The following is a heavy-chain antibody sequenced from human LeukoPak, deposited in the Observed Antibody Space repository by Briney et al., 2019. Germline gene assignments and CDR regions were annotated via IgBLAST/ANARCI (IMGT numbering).Heavy chain of an antibody. D-gene: IGHD3-9*01. Sequence: GGSLRLSCAASGFTFRSYAMHWIRQAPGKGLEYVAAISSKGDNTYYVNSVRGRFTVSRDNSKNTLFLQMDSLRPEDMAVYYCARAPSYHDILTGSIFQHYFDFWGQGTLVTVSS. V-gene: IGHV3-64*01. CDR3: ARAPSYHDILTGSIFQHYFDF. J-gene: IGHJ4*02. CDR2: ISSKGDNT. CDR1: GFTFRSYA.